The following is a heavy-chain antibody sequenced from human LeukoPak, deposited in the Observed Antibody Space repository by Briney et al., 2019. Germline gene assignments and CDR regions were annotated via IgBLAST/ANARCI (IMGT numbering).Heavy chain of an antibody. V-gene: IGHV1-69*04. CDR1: GGTFSSYA. Sequence: ASVKVSCKASGGTFSSYAISWVRQAPGQGLEWMGRIIPILGIANYAQKLQGRVTMTTDTSTSTAYMELRSLRSDDTAVYYCARGRRGYSYGSDYWGQGTLVTVSS. CDR2: IIPILGIA. D-gene: IGHD5-18*01. CDR3: ARGRRGYSYGSDY. J-gene: IGHJ4*02.